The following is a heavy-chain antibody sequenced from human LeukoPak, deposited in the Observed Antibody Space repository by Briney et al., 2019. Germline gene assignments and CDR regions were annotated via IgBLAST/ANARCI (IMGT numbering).Heavy chain of an antibody. D-gene: IGHD2-2*01. Sequence: GGSLRLSCAASGFTFSSYGMHWVRQAPGKGLEWVAVIWYDGSNKYHADSVKGRFTISRDNSDKTLYLQMNSLRAEDTAVYYCARSTSGRAYPFDYGGQGTLATVSS. CDR2: IWYDGSNK. V-gene: IGHV3-33*01. CDR3: ARSTSGRAYPFDY. J-gene: IGHJ4*02. CDR1: GFTFSSYG.